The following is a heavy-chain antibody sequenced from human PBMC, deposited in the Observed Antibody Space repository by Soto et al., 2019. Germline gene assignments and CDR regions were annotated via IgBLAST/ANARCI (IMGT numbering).Heavy chain of an antibody. D-gene: IGHD2-2*01. CDR1: GFTFSSYS. Sequence: GGSLRLSCAASGFTFSSYSMNWVRQAPGKGLEWVSSISSSSSYIYYADSVEGRFTISRDNAKNSLYLQMNSLRAEDTAVYYCARGVYCSSTSCFDYWGQGTLVTVSS. V-gene: IGHV3-21*01. CDR2: ISSSSSYI. J-gene: IGHJ4*02. CDR3: ARGVYCSSTSCFDY.